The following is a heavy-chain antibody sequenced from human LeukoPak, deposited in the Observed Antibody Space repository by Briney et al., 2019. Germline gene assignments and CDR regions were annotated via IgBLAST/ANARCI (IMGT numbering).Heavy chain of an antibody. CDR2: IWYDGSNK. CDR1: GSTFSSYG. V-gene: IGHV3-33*01. CDR3: ARVSRTYGSGSYIDDAFDI. D-gene: IGHD3-10*01. Sequence: GRSLRLSCAASGSTFSSYGMHWVRQAPGKGLEWVAVIWYDGSNKYYADSVKGRFTISRDNSKNTLYLQMNSLRAEDTAVYYCARVSRTYGSGSYIDDAFDIWGQGTMVTVSS. J-gene: IGHJ3*02.